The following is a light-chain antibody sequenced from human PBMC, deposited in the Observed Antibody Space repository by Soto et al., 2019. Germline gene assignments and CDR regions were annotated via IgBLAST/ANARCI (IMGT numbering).Light chain of an antibody. CDR2: DAS. V-gene: IGKV3-11*01. CDR1: QSVSNY. CDR3: QQRFNWPWT. J-gene: IGKJ1*01. Sequence: EIVVTQSPVTLSLSPGERATLSCRASQSVSNYLAWYQQKPGQAPRLLIYDASTRASGIPARFSGSGSGTYFTLTIGSLEPEDIAVYYCQQRFNWPWTFGQGTKVEIK.